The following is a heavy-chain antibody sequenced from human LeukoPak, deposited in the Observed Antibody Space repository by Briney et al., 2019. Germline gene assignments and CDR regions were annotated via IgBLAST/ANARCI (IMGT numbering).Heavy chain of an antibody. CDR1: GFTFSSYS. Sequence: GGSLRLSCAASGFTFSSYSMNWVRQAPGKGLEWVSYISSSSSTIYYADSVEGRFTISRDNAKNSLYLQMNSLRTEDTAVYYCTTDFGGSDDCWGQGTLVTVSS. CDR2: ISSSSSTI. V-gene: IGHV3-48*01. CDR3: TTDFGGSDDC. D-gene: IGHD3-10*01. J-gene: IGHJ4*02.